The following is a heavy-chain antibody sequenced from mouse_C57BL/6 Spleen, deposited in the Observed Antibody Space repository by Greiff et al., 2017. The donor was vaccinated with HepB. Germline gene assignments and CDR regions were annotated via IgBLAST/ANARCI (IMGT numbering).Heavy chain of an antibody. D-gene: IGHD4-1*01. Sequence: DVQLVESGGGLVKPGGSLKLSCAASGFTFSSYAMSWVRQTPEKRLEWVATISDGGSYTYYPDNVKGRFTISRDNAKNNLYLQMSHLKSEDTAMYYCARDKDNWDYYFDYWGQGTTLTVSS. V-gene: IGHV5-4*01. CDR2: ISDGGSYT. J-gene: IGHJ2*01. CDR3: ARDKDNWDYYFDY. CDR1: GFTFSSYA.